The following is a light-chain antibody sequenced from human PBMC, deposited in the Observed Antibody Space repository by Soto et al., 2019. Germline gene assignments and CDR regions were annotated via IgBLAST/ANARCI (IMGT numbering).Light chain of an antibody. Sequence: QSVLTQPPSASGSPGQSVTISCTGTSSDVGGYNYVSWYQQHPGKAPKLMIYEVSKRPSGVPDRFSGSKSGNTASLTVSGLQAEDEADYSCSSYACSNHPYVFTPGTKVTV. V-gene: IGLV2-8*01. J-gene: IGLJ1*01. CDR3: SSYACSNHPYV. CDR2: EVS. CDR1: SSDVGGYNY.